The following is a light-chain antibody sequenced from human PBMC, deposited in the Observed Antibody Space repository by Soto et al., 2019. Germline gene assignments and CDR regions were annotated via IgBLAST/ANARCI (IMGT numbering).Light chain of an antibody. V-gene: IGLV1-44*01. J-gene: IGLJ3*02. CDR1: SSNIGSNT. CDR2: SNN. Sequence: QSVLTQPPSASGTPGQRVTISCSGSSSNIGSNTVNWYQQLPGTAPKLLIYSNNQRPSGVPDRFSGSKSSTSASLAISGLQSEDEDDYYCAAWDDSLNGRVFGGGTKLTVL. CDR3: AAWDDSLNGRV.